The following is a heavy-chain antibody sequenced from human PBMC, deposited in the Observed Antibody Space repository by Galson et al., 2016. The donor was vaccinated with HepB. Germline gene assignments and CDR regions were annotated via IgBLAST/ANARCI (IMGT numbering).Heavy chain of an antibody. D-gene: IGHD5-18*01. Sequence: ETLSLTCTVSGGSIRSSSYYWGWIRQPPGKGLEWIGSIYYSGGTYYNPSLKTRVTISVDTSKNQFSLMLSSVTAADTAVYYCARQGTEGYTYGYLGESYYHYYGLDVWGHGTTVTVSS. CDR3: ARQGTEGYTYGYLGESYYHYYGLDV. CDR1: GGSIRSSSYY. V-gene: IGHV4-39*01. CDR2: IYYSGGT. J-gene: IGHJ6*02.